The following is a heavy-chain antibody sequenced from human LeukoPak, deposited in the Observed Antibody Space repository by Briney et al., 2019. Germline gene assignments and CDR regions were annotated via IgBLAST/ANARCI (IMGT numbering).Heavy chain of an antibody. J-gene: IGHJ6*03. V-gene: IGHV4-34*01. CDR3: AGTGKGVLNENRVYFMDC. CDR1: GESLTDYY. CDR2: INHSGST. Sequence: SETLSLTCAVYGESLTDYYWSWIRQPPGKGLEWIGEINHSGSTNYNPSLKSRVPISVDTSKHHFSLNLSSVTAADPAMYYCAGTGKGVLNENRVYFMDCWGKGTTVTISS. D-gene: IGHD1-1*01.